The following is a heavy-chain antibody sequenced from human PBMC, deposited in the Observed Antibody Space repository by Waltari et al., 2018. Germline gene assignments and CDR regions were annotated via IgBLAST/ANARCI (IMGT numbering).Heavy chain of an antibody. D-gene: IGHD3-16*01. CDR1: GFTFSSYE. CDR2: ISSSGSPI. J-gene: IGHJ6*02. V-gene: IGHV3-48*03. Sequence: EVQLVESGGGLVQPGGSLRLSCAASGFTFSSYEMNWVRQAPGKGLEWVSYISSSGSPIYHRDTLKCRFTISRDNAKNSLYMQMNSRRAEDTAVYYCARDILGGEGMDVWGQGTTVTVSS. CDR3: ARDILGGEGMDV.